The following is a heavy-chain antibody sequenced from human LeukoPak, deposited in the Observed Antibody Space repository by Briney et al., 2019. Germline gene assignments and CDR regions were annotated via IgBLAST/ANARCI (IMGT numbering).Heavy chain of an antibody. CDR3: ARDSPPTYYYDSSGPDY. D-gene: IGHD3-22*01. V-gene: IGHV1-69*04. CDR2: IIPILGIA. Sequence: SVKVSCKASGGTFSSYAISWVRQAPGQGLEWMGRIIPILGIANYAQKFQGRVTITADKSTSTVYMELSSLRSEDTAVYYCARDSPPTYYYDSSGPDYWGQGTLVTVSS. CDR1: GGTFSSYA. J-gene: IGHJ4*02.